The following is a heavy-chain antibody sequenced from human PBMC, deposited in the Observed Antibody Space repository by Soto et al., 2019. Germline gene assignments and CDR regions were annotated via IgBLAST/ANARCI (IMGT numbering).Heavy chain of an antibody. Sequence: QLQLQESGSGLVQPSQTLSLTCVVSGGSINSGYYSWSWIRQPPGKGLEWIGNIYQSGSGFYNPSLKRRVALSVDRSQTHFSLTLSSVTAADTAVYYCARSHDYGVFEIWGQGTMVTVSS. J-gene: IGHJ3*02. V-gene: IGHV4-30-2*01. CDR3: ARSHDYGVFEI. CDR1: GGSINSGYYS. CDR2: IYQSGSG. D-gene: IGHD4-17*01.